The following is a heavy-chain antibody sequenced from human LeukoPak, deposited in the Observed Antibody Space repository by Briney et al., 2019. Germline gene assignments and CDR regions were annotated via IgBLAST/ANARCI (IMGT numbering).Heavy chain of an antibody. CDR3: ARSGDYYTSSGYIDY. Sequence: SETLSLTCTVSGGSISSSSYYWAWIRQPPGKGLEGIGSIYYSGSTYYNPSLKSRVTLSVDTSKTQFSLKLSSVTAADTAAYYCARSGDYYTSSGYIDYWGLGTLVTVSS. CDR2: IYYSGST. V-gene: IGHV4-39*07. J-gene: IGHJ4*02. CDR1: GGSISSSSYY. D-gene: IGHD3-22*01.